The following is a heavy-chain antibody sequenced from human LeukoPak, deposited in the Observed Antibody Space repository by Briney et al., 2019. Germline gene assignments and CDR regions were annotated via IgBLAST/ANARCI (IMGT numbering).Heavy chain of an antibody. CDR3: ARKFLTGRLIDY. J-gene: IGHJ4*02. CDR1: GFTFSNYG. Sequence: GGSLRLSCAASGFTFSNYGMHWVRQAPGKGLEWVAVISYDGSNEYYADSVEGRFTISRDTSRNTLYLQMNSLRAEDTALYYCARKFLTGRLIDYWGQGTLVTVSS. V-gene: IGHV3-30*03. D-gene: IGHD7-27*01. CDR2: ISYDGSNE.